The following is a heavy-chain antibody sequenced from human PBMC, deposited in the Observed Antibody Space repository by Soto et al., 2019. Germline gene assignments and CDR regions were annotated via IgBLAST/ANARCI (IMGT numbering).Heavy chain of an antibody. J-gene: IGHJ4*02. D-gene: IGHD6-19*01. Sequence: EVQLVESGGGLVKPGGSLRLSCAASGFIFSQYSMNCVRQPPGKGLEGVSPISSTGPLMYYADSVKGRLTISRDDADNSLYLQMNRLRVEDTAVYYCARDRLARGIPVAGRIDYWGQGALVTVSS. CDR2: ISSTGPLM. V-gene: IGHV3-21*02. CDR1: GFIFSQYS. CDR3: ARDRLARGIPVAGRIDY.